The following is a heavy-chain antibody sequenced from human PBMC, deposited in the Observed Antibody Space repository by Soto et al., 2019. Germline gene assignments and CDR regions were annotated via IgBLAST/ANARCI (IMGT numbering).Heavy chain of an antibody. D-gene: IGHD3-3*01. CDR3: AKDLVVRYDFWSGTYGMDV. V-gene: IGHV3-23*01. CDR1: GFTFSSYA. CDR2: ISGSGGST. Sequence: GGSLRLSCAASGFTFSSYAMSWVRQAPGKGLEWVSAISGSGGSTYYADSVKGRFTISRDNSKNTLYLQMNSLRAEDTAVYYFAKDLVVRYDFWSGTYGMDVWGQGTTVTVSS. J-gene: IGHJ6*02.